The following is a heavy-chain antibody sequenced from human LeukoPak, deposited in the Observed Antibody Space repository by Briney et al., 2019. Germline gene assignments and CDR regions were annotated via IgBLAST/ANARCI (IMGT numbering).Heavy chain of an antibody. V-gene: IGHV4-59*08. J-gene: IGHJ4*02. Sequence: SETLSLTCTVSGGSISSYYWSWIRQPPGKGLEWIGYIYYSGSTNYNPSLKSRVTISVDTSKNQFSLKLSSVTAADTAVYYCATLSGYGDFDYWGQGTLVTVSS. CDR3: ATLSGYGDFDY. CDR2: IYYSGST. D-gene: IGHD3-22*01. CDR1: GGSISSYY.